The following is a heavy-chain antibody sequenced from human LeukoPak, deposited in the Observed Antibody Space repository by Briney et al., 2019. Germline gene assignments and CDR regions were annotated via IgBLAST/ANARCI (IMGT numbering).Heavy chain of an antibody. D-gene: IGHD5-18*01. J-gene: IGHJ4*02. Sequence: GRSLRLSCAASGFTFSSYGMHWVRQAPGKGLEWVAVISYDGSNKYYADSVKGRFTISRDNSKNTLYLQMNSLRAEDTAVYYCAKDELRGLVGYSYGHALDYWGQGTLVTVSS. CDR2: ISYDGSNK. CDR3: AKDELRGLVGYSYGHALDY. CDR1: GFTFSSYG. V-gene: IGHV3-30*18.